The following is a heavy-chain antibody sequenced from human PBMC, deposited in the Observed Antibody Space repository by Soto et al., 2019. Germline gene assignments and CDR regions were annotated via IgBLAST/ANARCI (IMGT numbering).Heavy chain of an antibody. CDR3: ARDLIAARPPDYYVMDV. CDR1: GGTFSIYA. Sequence: QVQLVQSGAEVKKPGSSVKVSCKASGGTFSIYAISWVRQAPGQGLEWMGGIIPIFGTANYAQKFQGRVTSTADESTSTGYMELSSLRSEDTAVYYCARDLIAARPPDYYVMDVWGQGTTVTVSS. D-gene: IGHD6-6*01. J-gene: IGHJ6*02. V-gene: IGHV1-69*12. CDR2: IIPIFGTA.